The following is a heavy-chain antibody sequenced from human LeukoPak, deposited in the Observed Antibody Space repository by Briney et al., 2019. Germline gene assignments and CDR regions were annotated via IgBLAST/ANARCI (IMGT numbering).Heavy chain of an antibody. D-gene: IGHD3-10*01. Sequence: SETLSLTCTVSGDSISNYYWSWIRQPPGKGLEWIGYIYYSGITNYNPSLKSRVTISVDTSKNQFSLKLTSVTAADTAVYYCSREVPGYYGSGTYHIVGTYFDYWGQGTLVTVSS. V-gene: IGHV4-59*01. CDR2: IYYSGIT. CDR1: GDSISNYY. CDR3: SREVPGYYGSGTYHIVGTYFDY. J-gene: IGHJ4*02.